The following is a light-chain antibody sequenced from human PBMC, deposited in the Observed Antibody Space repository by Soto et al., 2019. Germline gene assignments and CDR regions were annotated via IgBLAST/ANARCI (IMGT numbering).Light chain of an antibody. CDR3: QQYNKWPLIT. CDR2: DAS. CDR1: QSVSSY. Sequence: EIVLTQSPATLSLSPGGRATLSCRASQSVSSYLAWYQQKPGQTPRLLMYDASTRAAGVPARFSGSGSGTEFTLTISSLQSEDFAVYYCQQYNKWPLITFGQGTRLEIK. J-gene: IGKJ5*01. V-gene: IGKV3-15*01.